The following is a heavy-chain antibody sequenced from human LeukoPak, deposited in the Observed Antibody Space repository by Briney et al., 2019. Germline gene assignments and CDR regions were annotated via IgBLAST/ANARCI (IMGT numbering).Heavy chain of an antibody. CDR2: SEGDDSTT. J-gene: IGHJ5*02. D-gene: IGHD3-16*01. V-gene: IGHV3-74*03. Sequence: GGSLRLSCAASGFTIGRYWMHWVRQAPGKGLVWVSRSEGDDSTTTYADSVKGRFTVSRDTAKNTLYLQMYSLRVEDTAVYYCAKFDWLDPWGQGTLVTVSP. CDR1: GFTIGRYW. CDR3: AKFDWLDP.